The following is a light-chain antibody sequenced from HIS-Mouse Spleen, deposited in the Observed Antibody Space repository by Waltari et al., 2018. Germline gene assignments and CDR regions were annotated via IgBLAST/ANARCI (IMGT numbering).Light chain of an antibody. Sequence: SYELTQPPSVSVSPGQTARITCLGDALPKQYATWYQQKPGQAPVLVIYKDSERPSGIPERFSGSSSGTTVTLTISGVQAEDEADYYCQSADSSGTYRVFGGGTKLTVL. J-gene: IGLJ3*02. V-gene: IGLV3-25*03. CDR3: QSADSSGTYRV. CDR1: ALPKQY. CDR2: KDS.